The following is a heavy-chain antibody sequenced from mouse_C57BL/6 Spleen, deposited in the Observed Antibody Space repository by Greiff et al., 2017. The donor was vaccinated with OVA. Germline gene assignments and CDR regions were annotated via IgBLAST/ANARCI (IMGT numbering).Heavy chain of an antibody. J-gene: IGHJ3*01. CDR2: IDPAHGNT. V-gene: IGHV14-3*01. D-gene: IGHD1-1*01. CDR1: GFNIKNTY. Sequence: EVKLQESVAELVRPGASVKLSCTASGFNIKNTYMHWVKQRPEQGLEWIGRIDPAHGNTKYAPKFQGKATITADTSSNTAYLQLSSLTSEDTAIYYCARGYYYGSSQDWFAYWGQGTLVTVSA. CDR3: ARGYYYGSSQDWFAY.